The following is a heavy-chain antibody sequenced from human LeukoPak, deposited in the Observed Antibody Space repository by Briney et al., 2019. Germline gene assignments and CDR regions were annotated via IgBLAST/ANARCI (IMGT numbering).Heavy chain of an antibody. D-gene: IGHD4-17*01. CDR3: ARDDYGDYSPYYYGMDV. CDR2: ISWNSGSI. Sequence: PGRSLRLSCAASGFTFDDYAMHWVRQAPGKGLEWVSGISWNSGSIGYADSVKGRFTISRDNAKNSLYLQMNSLRAEDTALYYCARDDYGDYSPYYYGMDVWGQGTTVTVSS. V-gene: IGHV3-9*01. CDR1: GFTFDDYA. J-gene: IGHJ6*02.